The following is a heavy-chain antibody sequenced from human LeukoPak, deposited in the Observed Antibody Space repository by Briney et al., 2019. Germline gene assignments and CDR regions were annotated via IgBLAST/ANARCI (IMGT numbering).Heavy chain of an antibody. V-gene: IGHV1-69*05. D-gene: IGHD3-9*01. Sequence: SVKVSCKASGGTFSSYAISWVRQAPGQGLEWMGGIIPIFGTANYAQKFQGRVTITTDESTSTAYMELSSLRSEDTAVYYCARAGSYDILTGYFRKYYFDYWGQGTLVTVSS. J-gene: IGHJ4*02. CDR1: GGTFSSYA. CDR2: IIPIFGTA. CDR3: ARAGSYDILTGYFRKYYFDY.